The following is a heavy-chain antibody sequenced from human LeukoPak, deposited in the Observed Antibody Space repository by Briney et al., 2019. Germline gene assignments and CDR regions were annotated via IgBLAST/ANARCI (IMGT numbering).Heavy chain of an antibody. CDR1: GYTFTSDG. CDR3: ARTQYYDILTGYFYYYYYMDV. CDR2: ISAYNGNT. Sequence: GGSVKVSCKASGYTFTSDGISWVRQAPGQGLEWMGWISAYNGNTNYAQKLQGGVTMTTDTSTSTAYMEPRRLRSDDTAVYYCARTQYYDILTGYFYYYYYMDVWGKGTTVTVSS. D-gene: IGHD3-9*01. J-gene: IGHJ6*03. V-gene: IGHV1-18*01.